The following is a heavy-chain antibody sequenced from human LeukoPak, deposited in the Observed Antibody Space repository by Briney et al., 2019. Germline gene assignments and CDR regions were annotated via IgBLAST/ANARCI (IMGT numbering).Heavy chain of an antibody. D-gene: IGHD3-16*02. CDR3: ARDFELSH. Sequence: GGSLRLSCAASGFTFSSYWMSWVRQIPGEGLEWVANIKQDGSEKYYVDSVKGRFTISRDNAEKSLYLQMNSLRAEDTAVYYCARDFELSHWGQGTLVTVSS. CDR2: IKQDGSEK. CDR1: GFTFSSYW. J-gene: IGHJ4*02. V-gene: IGHV3-7*01.